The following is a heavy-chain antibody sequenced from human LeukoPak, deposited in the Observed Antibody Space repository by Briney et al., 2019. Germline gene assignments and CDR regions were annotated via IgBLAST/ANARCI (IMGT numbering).Heavy chain of an antibody. V-gene: IGHV3-23*01. CDR2: ISGSGDYT. CDR3: AKDRVARGEYFDY. D-gene: IGHD5-12*01. Sequence: GGSLRLSCAASGFTFRSYAMSWVRQAPGKGLEWVSGISGSGDYTYHADSVKGRFTISRDNSKNTLYLQMNSLRAEDTAKYYCAKDRVARGEYFDYWGQGTLVTVSS. CDR1: GFTFRSYA. J-gene: IGHJ4*02.